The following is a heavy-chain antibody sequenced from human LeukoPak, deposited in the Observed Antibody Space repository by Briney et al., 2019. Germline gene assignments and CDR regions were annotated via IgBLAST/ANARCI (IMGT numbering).Heavy chain of an antibody. CDR3: ARAGNNWSFDY. J-gene: IGHJ4*02. CDR1: GDSVSIYY. V-gene: IGHV4-59*02. D-gene: IGHD1-1*01. Sequence: KPSETLPLTCTVSGDSVSIYYWSWIRQPPGKGLEWIGYIYYRGNTNYNPSLKSRVTMAVDTSKNQFSLKVSSVTAADTAVYYCARAGNNWSFDYWGQGTLVTVSS. CDR2: IYYRGNT.